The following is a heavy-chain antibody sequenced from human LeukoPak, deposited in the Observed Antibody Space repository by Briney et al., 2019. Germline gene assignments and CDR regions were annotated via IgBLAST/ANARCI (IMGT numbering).Heavy chain of an antibody. J-gene: IGHJ4*02. CDR2: IIPIFGTA. V-gene: IGHV1-69*05. D-gene: IGHD3-16*01. Sequence: SVKVSCKASGGTFSSYAISWVRQAPGQGLEWMGGIIPIFGTANYGQKFQGRVTITTDESTSTAYMELSSLRCEDTAVYYCAGEGGGLTGSYFDYWGQGTLVTVSS. CDR3: AGEGGGLTGSYFDY. CDR1: GGTFSSYA.